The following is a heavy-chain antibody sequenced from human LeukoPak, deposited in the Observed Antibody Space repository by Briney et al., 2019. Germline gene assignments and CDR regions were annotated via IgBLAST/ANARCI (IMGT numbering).Heavy chain of an antibody. D-gene: IGHD4-17*01. CDR2: IYYSGST. CDR3: ARDSTVTTGRRYWYFDL. J-gene: IGHJ2*01. CDR1: GGSISSGDYY. V-gene: IGHV4-61*08. Sequence: SQTLSLTCTVSGGSISSGDYYWSWIRQPPGKGLEWIGYIYYSGSTNYNPSLKSRVTISVDTSKNQFSLKLSSVTAADTAVYYCARDSTVTTGRRYWYFDLWGRGTLVTVSS.